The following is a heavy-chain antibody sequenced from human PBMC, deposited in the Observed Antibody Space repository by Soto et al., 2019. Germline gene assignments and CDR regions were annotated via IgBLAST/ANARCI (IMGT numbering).Heavy chain of an antibody. Sequence: QVQLQESGPGLVKPSQTLSLTCTVSGGSISSGGYYWSWIRQHPGKGLEWIGYIYYSGSTYYNPSIESRVNISEETANDQFTLKLSSVTGADTAVYYCGRDKKGIAAAENWCDPRGQGTRVTISS. J-gene: IGHJ5*02. CDR1: GGSISSGGYY. CDR3: GRDKKGIAAAENWCDP. V-gene: IGHV4-31*03. CDR2: IYYSGST. D-gene: IGHD6-13*01.